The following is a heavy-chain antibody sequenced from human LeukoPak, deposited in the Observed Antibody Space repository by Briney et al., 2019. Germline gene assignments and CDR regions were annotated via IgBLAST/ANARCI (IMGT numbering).Heavy chain of an antibody. D-gene: IGHD2-2*02. CDR3: ASARRDQLLYSNWFDP. CDR1: GFTFSSYS. CDR2: ISSSSSYI. V-gene: IGHV3-21*01. Sequence: PGGSLRLSCAASGFTFSSYSMNWVRQAPGKGLEWVSSISSSSSYIYYADSVKGRFTISRDNAKNSLYLQMNSLRAEDTAVYYCASARRDQLLYSNWFDPWGQGTLVTVSS. J-gene: IGHJ5*02.